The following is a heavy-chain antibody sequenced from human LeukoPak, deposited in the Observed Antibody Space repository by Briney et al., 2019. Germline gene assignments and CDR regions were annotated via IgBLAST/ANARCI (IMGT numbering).Heavy chain of an antibody. Sequence: GGSLRLSCAASGFTFSSYSMNWVRQAPGKGLEWVSSISSSSSYIYYADSVKGRFTISRDNAKNSLYLQMNSLRAEDTAVYYCARGPYYDSSGYYYGGYWGQGTLVTVSS. D-gene: IGHD3-22*01. J-gene: IGHJ4*02. CDR1: GFTFSSYS. V-gene: IGHV3-21*01. CDR2: ISSSSSYI. CDR3: ARGPYYDSSGYYYGGY.